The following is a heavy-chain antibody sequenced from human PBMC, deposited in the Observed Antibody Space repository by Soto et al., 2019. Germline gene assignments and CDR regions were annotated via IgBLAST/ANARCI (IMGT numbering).Heavy chain of an antibody. CDR1: GGSISGGVGGLYY. J-gene: IGHJ2*01. CDR3: AREVIPLTTDWYFDL. D-gene: IGHD4-17*01. Sequence: QLQLRESGPGLVKPSETLSLTCTVSGGSISGGVGGLYYWSWIRQPPGKGLEWIGYIYDSGSTYYNPSLKMRVTISVDTYKNQFSLRLSSVTAADAAVYYCAREVIPLTTDWYFDLWGRGTLVTVSS. V-gene: IGHV4-30-4*01. CDR2: IYDSGST.